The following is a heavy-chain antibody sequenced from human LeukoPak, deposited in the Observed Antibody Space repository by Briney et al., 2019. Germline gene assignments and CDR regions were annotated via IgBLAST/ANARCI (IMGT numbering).Heavy chain of an antibody. Sequence: GGSLRLSCAASGFTFSSYAMSWVRQAPGKGLEWVSAISGSGGSTYYADSVKGRYTISRDNSKNTLYLQMNSLRAEDTAVYYCAKDETDIVVVPAAIAHWGQGTLVTVSS. V-gene: IGHV3-23*01. J-gene: IGHJ4*02. CDR2: ISGSGGST. CDR3: AKDETDIVVVPAAIAH. D-gene: IGHD2-2*02. CDR1: GFTFSSYA.